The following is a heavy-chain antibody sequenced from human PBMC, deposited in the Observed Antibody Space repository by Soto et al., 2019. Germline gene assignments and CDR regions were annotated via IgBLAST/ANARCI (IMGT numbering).Heavy chain of an antibody. CDR2: ISSSGSTI. CDR3: ARVKVVPAARPSGMDV. CDR1: GFTFSSYE. J-gene: IGHJ6*02. V-gene: IGHV3-48*03. Sequence: PGGSLRLSCAASGFTFSSYEMNWVRQAPGKGLEWVSYISSSGSTIYYADSVKGRFTISRDNAKNSLYLQMNSLRAEDTAVYYCARVKVVPAARPSGMDVWGQGTTVTVSS. D-gene: IGHD2-2*01.